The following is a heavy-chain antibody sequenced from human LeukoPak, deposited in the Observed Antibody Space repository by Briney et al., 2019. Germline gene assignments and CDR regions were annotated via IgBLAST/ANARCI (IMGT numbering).Heavy chain of an antibody. CDR1: GYTFTKYY. J-gene: IGHJ5*02. Sequence: ASVKVSCKASGYTFTKYYMHWVRQAPGQGLEWMGIINPSGGSTSYAQKFQGRVTMTRDTSTSTVYMELSSLRSEDTAVYYCARGGGYDILTGYYGFNPWGQGTLVTVSS. CDR2: INPSGGST. CDR3: ARGGGYDILTGYYGFNP. D-gene: IGHD3-9*01. V-gene: IGHV1-46*01.